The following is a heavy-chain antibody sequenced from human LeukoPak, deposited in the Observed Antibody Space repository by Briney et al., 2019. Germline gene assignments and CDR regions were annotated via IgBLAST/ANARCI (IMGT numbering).Heavy chain of an antibody. CDR2: FYYSGNT. J-gene: IGHJ4*02. Sequence: SETLSLTCTVSGGSISSYYWSWIRQPPGKGLEWIGYFYYSGNTNYNPSLKSRVTMSVDTSRNQFSLKLSSVTAADTAVYYCAREGAQVGYDSSDYYYRGFDYWGQGTLVTVSS. V-gene: IGHV4-59*01. D-gene: IGHD3-22*01. CDR3: AREGAQVGYDSSDYYYRGFDY. CDR1: GGSISSYY.